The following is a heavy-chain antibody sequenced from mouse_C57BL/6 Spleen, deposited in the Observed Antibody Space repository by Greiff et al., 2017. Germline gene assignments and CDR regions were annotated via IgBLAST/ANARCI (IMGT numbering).Heavy chain of an antibody. J-gene: IGHJ1*03. CDR3: ERSNTGTDWYFDD. Sequence: QVQLQQPGAELVKPGASVKLSCKASGYTFTSYWMHWVKQRPGQGLEWIGMIHPNSGSTNYNEKFKSKATLTVDKSSSTAYMQLSSLTSEDSAVYYGERSNTGTDWYFDDWGTGTTVTVSS. CDR1: GYTFTSYW. D-gene: IGHD1-1*01. V-gene: IGHV1-64*01. CDR2: IHPNSGST.